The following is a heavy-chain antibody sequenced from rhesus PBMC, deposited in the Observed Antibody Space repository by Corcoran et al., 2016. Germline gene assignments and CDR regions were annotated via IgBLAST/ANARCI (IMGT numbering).Heavy chain of an antibody. D-gene: IGHD1-20*01. CDR3: TAPAPYKPGTT. CDR2: IKDDKGNT. CDR1: GASLTNYW. Sequence: QVQLQESGPGLVKPSETLSLTCGVSGASLTNYWWSWIRQPPGKGLEWIGEIKDDKGNTNYNPSLKSCLTISKAASQNQFSLKLNSVTAADTAVYYWTAPAPYKPGTTWGQGVLVTVSS. J-gene: IGHJ4*01. V-gene: IGHV4-80*01.